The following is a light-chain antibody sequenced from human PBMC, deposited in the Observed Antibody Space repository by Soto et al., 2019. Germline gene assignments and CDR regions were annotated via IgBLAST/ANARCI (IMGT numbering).Light chain of an antibody. CDR1: QSVLYSSNNKNY. V-gene: IGKV4-1*01. CDR3: QHYYSTPRT. J-gene: IGKJ4*01. Sequence: DIVMTQSPDSLAVSLGERATINCKSSQSVLYSSNNKNYLAWYQQKPGQPPKLLIYWASTRESGVPDRCSGSGSGADYTLTISSLQAEDVAVYYCQHYYSTPRTFGGGTKVEIK. CDR2: WAS.